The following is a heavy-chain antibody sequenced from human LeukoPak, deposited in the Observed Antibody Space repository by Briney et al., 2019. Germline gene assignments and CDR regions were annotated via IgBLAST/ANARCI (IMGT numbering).Heavy chain of an antibody. CDR1: GFTFSSYA. V-gene: IGHV3-23*01. Sequence: GGSLTLSCAASGFTFSSYAMSGVRQAPGKGLEWVSAISGSGGSTYYADSVKGRFTSSRDNSKNTLYLQMNSLRAEDTAVYYCAKVMVRGVTTYYFDYWGQGTLVTVSS. CDR2: ISGSGGST. D-gene: IGHD3-10*01. CDR3: AKVMVRGVTTYYFDY. J-gene: IGHJ4*02.